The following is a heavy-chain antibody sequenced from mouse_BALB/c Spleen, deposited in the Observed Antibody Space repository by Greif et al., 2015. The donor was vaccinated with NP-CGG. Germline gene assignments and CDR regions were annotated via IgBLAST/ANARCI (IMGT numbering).Heavy chain of an antibody. CDR3: NAWTTGAMDY. Sequence: EVQLQQSGAELVRSGASVKLSCTASGFNIKDYYMHWVKQRPEQGLEWIGWIDPENGDTEYAPKFQGKATMTADTSSNTAYLQLSSLTSEDTAVYYCNAWTTGAMDYWGQGTSVTVSS. J-gene: IGHJ4*01. CDR2: IDPENGDT. CDR1: GFNIKDYY. D-gene: IGHD2-13*01. V-gene: IGHV14-4*02.